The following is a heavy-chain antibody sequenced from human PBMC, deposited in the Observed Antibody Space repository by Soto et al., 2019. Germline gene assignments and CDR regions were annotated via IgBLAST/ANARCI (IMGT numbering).Heavy chain of an antibody. J-gene: IGHJ3*01. CDR2: IDPFDSVT. Sequence: VESLKISCKGSGYSLTNIWIHWVRQMPWKGLEWMGRIDPFDSVTTYNPSFQGHVTMSADKSINTAYLQWSSLKASDTAMYYCASGGDARRHHSSDVWGIGKMVNV. CDR3: ASGGDARRHHSSDV. CDR1: GYSLTNIW. V-gene: IGHV5-10-1*01. D-gene: IGHD3-16*01.